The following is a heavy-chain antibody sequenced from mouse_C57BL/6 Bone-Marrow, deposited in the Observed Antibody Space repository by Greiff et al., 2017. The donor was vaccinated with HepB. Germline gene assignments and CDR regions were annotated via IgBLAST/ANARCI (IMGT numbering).Heavy chain of an antibody. V-gene: IGHV1-12*01. CDR3: ASEVIYVGCYRYFDV. CDR1: GYTFTSYN. D-gene: IGHD2-3*01. J-gene: IGHJ1*03. Sequence: QVQLQQSGAELVRPGASVKMSCKASGYTFTSYNMHWVKQTPRQGLEWIGAIYPGNGDTSYNQKFKGKATLAIDKSSSTVYMQLSSLPSEDSTVYFCASEVIYVGCYRYFDVWGTGTTVTVSS. CDR2: IYPGNGDT.